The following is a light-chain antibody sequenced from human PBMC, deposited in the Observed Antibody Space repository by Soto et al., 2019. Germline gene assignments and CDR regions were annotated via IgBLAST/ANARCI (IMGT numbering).Light chain of an antibody. J-gene: IGKJ4*01. CDR3: QQRSNWLLT. CDR1: QSVSSY. V-gene: IGKV3-11*01. Sequence: EIVLTQCPATLSLYPGERATFSCRASQSVSSYLAWYQQKPGQAPRLLIYDASNRATGIPARFSGSGSGPDFTLTISSLEPEDFAVYYCQQRSNWLLTFGGGTKVEIK. CDR2: DAS.